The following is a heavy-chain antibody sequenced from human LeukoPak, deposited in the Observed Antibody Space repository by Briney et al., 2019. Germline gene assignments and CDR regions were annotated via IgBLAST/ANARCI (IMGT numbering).Heavy chain of an antibody. D-gene: IGHD3-16*01. CDR1: GFTFSGYW. J-gene: IGHJ4*02. CDR3: VRDLILTWTPGDDFDH. V-gene: IGHV3-74*01. CDR2: INERGSGI. Sequence: GGSLRLSCAASGFTFSGYWMHWVRQAPGKGLEWVARINERGSGISYADSVRGRFTISRENARNAVYLQMDSLRAEDTAVYYCVRDLILTWTPGDDFDHWGQGTLVTVSS.